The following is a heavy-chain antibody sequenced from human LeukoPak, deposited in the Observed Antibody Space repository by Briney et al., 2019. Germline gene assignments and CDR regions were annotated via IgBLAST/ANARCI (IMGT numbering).Heavy chain of an antibody. CDR3: AKKRSDYYDSSGPFDY. CDR2: ISGSGGST. CDR1: GFTFSSYA. J-gene: IGHJ4*02. Sequence: GGSLRLSCAASGFTFSSYAMSWVPQAPGKGLEWVSAISGSGGSTYYADSVKGRFTISRDNSKNTLYLQMNSLRAEDTAVYYCAKKRSDYYDSSGPFDYWGQGTLVTVSS. D-gene: IGHD3-22*01. V-gene: IGHV3-23*01.